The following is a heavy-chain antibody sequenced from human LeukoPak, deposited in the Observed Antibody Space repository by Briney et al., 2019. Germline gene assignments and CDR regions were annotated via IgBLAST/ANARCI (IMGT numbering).Heavy chain of an antibody. CDR2: ISYDGSNK. Sequence: GGSLRLSCAASGFTFSSYAMHWVRQAPGKGLEWVAVISYDGSNKYYADSVKGRFTISRDNSKNTLYLQMNSLRAEDTAVYYCARPLYSSSWDYYYYYMDVWGKGTTVTVSS. J-gene: IGHJ6*03. CDR1: GFTFSSYA. V-gene: IGHV3-30*04. D-gene: IGHD6-13*01. CDR3: ARPLYSSSWDYYYYYMDV.